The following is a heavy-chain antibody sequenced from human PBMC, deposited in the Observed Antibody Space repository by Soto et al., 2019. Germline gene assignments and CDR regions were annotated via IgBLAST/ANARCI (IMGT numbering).Heavy chain of an antibody. CDR2: ISSGGDNT. CDR3: AKGGCAVTTRCFDF. CDR1: GFTFSSYA. D-gene: IGHD4-17*01. J-gene: IGHJ4*02. V-gene: IGHV3-23*01. Sequence: EVQLLESGGGLVQPGASLRLSCVASGFTFSSYAMSWVRQAPGKGLEWVSAISSGGDNTYYAGSVKGRFTISRDISENTLFLQMNSLRAEDTAVYYCAKGGCAVTTRCFDFWGQGTLVTVSS.